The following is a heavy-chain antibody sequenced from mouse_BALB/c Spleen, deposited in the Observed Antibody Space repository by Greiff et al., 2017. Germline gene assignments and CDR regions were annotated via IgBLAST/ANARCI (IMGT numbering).Heavy chain of an antibody. CDR2: IYPGDGDT. Sequence: QVQLQQSGAELARPGASVKLSCKASGYTFTSYWMQWVKQRPGQGLEWIGAIYPGDGDTRYTQKFKGKATLTADKSSSTAYMQLSSLASEDSAVYYCARGGGNYYQAWFAYWGQGTLVTVSA. CDR1: GYTFTSYW. J-gene: IGHJ3*01. CDR3: ARGGGNYYQAWFAY. D-gene: IGHD2-1*01. V-gene: IGHV1-87*01.